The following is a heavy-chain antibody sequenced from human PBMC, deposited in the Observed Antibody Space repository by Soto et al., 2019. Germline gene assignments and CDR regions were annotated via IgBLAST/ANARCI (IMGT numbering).Heavy chain of an antibody. CDR2: INHSGST. D-gene: IGHD2-15*01. Sequence: QVQLQQWGAGLLKPSETLSLTCAVYGGSFSGYYWSWIRQPPGKGLEWIGEINHSGSTKYNPSLKSRVTISVDTSKNQFSLKLSSVTAADTAVYYCARGSRCSGGSCYLFTVTTAYYFDYWGQGTLVTVSS. J-gene: IGHJ4*02. CDR3: ARGSRCSGGSCYLFTVTTAYYFDY. CDR1: GGSFSGYY. V-gene: IGHV4-34*01.